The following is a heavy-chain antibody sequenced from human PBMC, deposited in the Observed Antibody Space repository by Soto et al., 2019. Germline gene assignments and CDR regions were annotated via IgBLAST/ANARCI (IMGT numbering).Heavy chain of an antibody. J-gene: IGHJ6*03. Sequence: QVQLVQSGAEVKKPGASVTVSCRASGDSFTGYYMHWVRQAPGQGLEWMGWINPNSGVTKYAQKFQGWVTMTRDTSMRTVYMELSRLRSDDTAVYYCARESGGATATLDYYFYMDVWGTGTTVTVSS. CDR2: INPNSGVT. CDR3: ARESGGATATLDYYFYMDV. V-gene: IGHV1-2*04. D-gene: IGHD1-26*01. CDR1: GDSFTGYY.